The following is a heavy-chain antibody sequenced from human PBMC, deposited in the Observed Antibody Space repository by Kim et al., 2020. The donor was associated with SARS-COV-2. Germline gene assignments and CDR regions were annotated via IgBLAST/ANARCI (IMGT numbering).Heavy chain of an antibody. V-gene: IGHV4-34*01. J-gene: IGHJ4*02. Sequence: SETLSLTCAVYGGSFSGYYWSWIRQPPGKGLEWIGEINHSGSTNYNPSLKSRVTISVDTSKNQFSLKLSSVTAADTAVYYCARGQVVVAGANDYWGQGTLDTVSS. D-gene: IGHD2-15*01. CDR3: ARGQVVVAGANDY. CDR1: GGSFSGYY. CDR2: INHSGST.